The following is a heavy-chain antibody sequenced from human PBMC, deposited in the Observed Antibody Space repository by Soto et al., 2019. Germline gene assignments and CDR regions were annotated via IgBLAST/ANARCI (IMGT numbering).Heavy chain of an antibody. CDR1: GFTFSNFW. Sequence: PGGSLRLSCADTGFTFSNFWMGWARQAQGKGRTCGTNLRGDGSVRQYGASVEGHYTITRDNAMCALYMQRNSQRVEDTAWYYCGISTRTVRGMGVWGQGTTVTVSS. V-gene: IGHV3-7*05. CDR2: LRGDGSVR. D-gene: IGHD1-1*01. J-gene: IGHJ6*02. CDR3: GISTRTVRGMGV.